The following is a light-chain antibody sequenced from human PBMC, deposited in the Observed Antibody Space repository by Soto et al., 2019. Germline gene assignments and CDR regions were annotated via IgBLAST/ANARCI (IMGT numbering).Light chain of an antibody. V-gene: IGLV2-11*01. CDR3: CSYAGSYTYV. Sequence: QSALTQPRSVSGSPGQSVTISCTGTTSDVGGYNYVSWYQHHPGKAPKLMIYDDNKRPSGVPDRFSGSKSGNTASLTISGLQAEDESDYYCCSYAGSYTYVFGTGTKVPVL. CDR2: DDN. J-gene: IGLJ1*01. CDR1: TSDVGGYNY.